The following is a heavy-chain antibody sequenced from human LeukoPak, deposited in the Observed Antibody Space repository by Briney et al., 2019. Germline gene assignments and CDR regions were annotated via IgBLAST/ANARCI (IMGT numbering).Heavy chain of an antibody. CDR1: GFIFSGHS. V-gene: IGHV3-21*01. CDR2: ISSSSTYI. J-gene: IGHJ4*02. Sequence: GGSLRLSCAASGFIFSGHSMNWVRQAPGKGLEWVSAISSSSTYIYYADSVKGRFTISRDNAKNSLYLQMSSLRVEDTAVYYCAKPYYDYVWGSRYYFVWGQGTLVTVSS. D-gene: IGHD3-16*01. CDR3: AKPYYDYVWGSRYYFV.